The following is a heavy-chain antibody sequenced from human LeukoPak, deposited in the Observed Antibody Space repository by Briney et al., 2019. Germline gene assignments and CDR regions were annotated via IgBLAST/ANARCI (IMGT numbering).Heavy chain of an antibody. V-gene: IGHV1-2*02. CDR2: INPDSGGT. Sequence: ASVKVSCKASGHTYTGYYMHWVRQAPGQGLEWMGWINPDSGGTNYAQKFQGRVTMTRDTSISTAYMEVSRLRSDDTAVYYCAREGSGWYGNFDYWGQGTLVTVSS. CDR1: GHTYTGYY. D-gene: IGHD6-19*01. CDR3: AREGSGWYGNFDY. J-gene: IGHJ4*02.